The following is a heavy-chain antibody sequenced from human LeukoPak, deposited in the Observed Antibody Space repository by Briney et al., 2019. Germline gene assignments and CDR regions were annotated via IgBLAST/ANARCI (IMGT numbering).Heavy chain of an antibody. CDR1: GFTFSSYG. Sequence: HSGGSLRLSCAASGFTFSSYGMHWVRQAPGKGLEWVAFIRYDGSNKYYADSVKGRFTISRDNSKNTLYLQMNSLRAEDTAVYYCAKDTALWVMVPAASASDYWGQGILVTVSS. CDR3: AKDTALWVMVPAASASDY. D-gene: IGHD2-2*01. J-gene: IGHJ4*02. V-gene: IGHV3-30*02. CDR2: IRYDGSNK.